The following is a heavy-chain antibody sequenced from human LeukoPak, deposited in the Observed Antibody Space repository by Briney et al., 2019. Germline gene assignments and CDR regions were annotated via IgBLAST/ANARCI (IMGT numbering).Heavy chain of an antibody. CDR2: IIPIFGTA. Sequence: SMKVSCNASGGTSSSYAISWVRQAPGQGLEWMGGIIPIFGTANYAQKFQGRVTITTDESTSTAYMELSSLRSEDTAVYYCARDLGYYDSSGYYYEGSDYWGQGTLVTVSS. J-gene: IGHJ4*02. CDR3: ARDLGYYDSSGYYYEGSDY. V-gene: IGHV1-69*05. CDR1: GGTSSSYA. D-gene: IGHD3-22*01.